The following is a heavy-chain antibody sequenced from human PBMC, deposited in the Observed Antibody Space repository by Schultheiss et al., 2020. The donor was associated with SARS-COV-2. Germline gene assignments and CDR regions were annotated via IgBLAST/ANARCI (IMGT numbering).Heavy chain of an antibody. CDR2: IYYSGST. D-gene: IGHD6-6*01. CDR1: GGSISSGGYY. CDR3: ASLRPFAIYSSSADGLIGY. Sequence: SETLSLTCTVSGGSISSGGYYWSWIRQHPGKGLEWIGYIYYSGSTNYNPSLKSRVTISVDKSKNQFSLKLSSVTAADTAVYYCASLRPFAIYSSSADGLIGYWGQGTLVTVSS. V-gene: IGHV4-31*03. J-gene: IGHJ4*02.